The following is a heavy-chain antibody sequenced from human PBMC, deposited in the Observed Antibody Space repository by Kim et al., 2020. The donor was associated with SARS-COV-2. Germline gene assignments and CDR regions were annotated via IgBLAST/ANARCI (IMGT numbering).Heavy chain of an antibody. CDR3: ARGLVVVAARYYFDY. V-gene: IGHV4-59*01. D-gene: IGHD2-15*01. J-gene: IGHJ4*02. Sequence: SETLSLTCTVSGGSISSYYWSWIRQPPGKGLEWIGYIYYSGSTNYNPSLKSRVTISVDTSKNQFSLKLSSVTAADTAVYYCARGLVVVAARYYFDYWGQGTLVTVSS. CDR1: GGSISSYY. CDR2: IYYSGST.